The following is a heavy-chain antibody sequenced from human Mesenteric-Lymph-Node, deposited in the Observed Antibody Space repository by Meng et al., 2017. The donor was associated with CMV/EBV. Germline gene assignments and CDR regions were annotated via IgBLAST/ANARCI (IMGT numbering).Heavy chain of an antibody. CDR2: ISGSGGST. CDR3: AKDSGIAALDV. D-gene: IGHD6-13*01. V-gene: IGHV3-23*01. Sequence: GESLKISCAASGFTFSSYSMNWVRQAPGKGLEWVSAISGSGGSTYYADSVKGRFTISRDNSKNTLYLQMNSLRAEDTAVYYCAKDSGIAALDVWGQGTTVTVSS. J-gene: IGHJ6*02. CDR1: GFTFSSYS.